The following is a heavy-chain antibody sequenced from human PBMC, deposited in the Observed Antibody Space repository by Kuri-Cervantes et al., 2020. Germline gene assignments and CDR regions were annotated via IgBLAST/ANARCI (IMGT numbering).Heavy chain of an antibody. CDR1: GFTFSDYY. CDR2: ISSSSSYI. V-gene: IGHV3-11*06. CDR3: ARDYDPMILWFGESYYYYGMGV. D-gene: IGHD3-10*01. J-gene: IGHJ6*02. Sequence: GESLKISCAASGFTFSDYYMSWIRQAPGKGLEWVSYISSSSSYIYYADSVKGRFTISRDNAKNSLYLQMNSLRAEDTAVYYCARDYDPMILWFGESYYYYGMGVWGQGTTVTVSS.